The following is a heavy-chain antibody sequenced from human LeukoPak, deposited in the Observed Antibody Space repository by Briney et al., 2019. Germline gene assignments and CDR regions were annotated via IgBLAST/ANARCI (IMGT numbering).Heavy chain of an antibody. Sequence: PGGSLRLSCAASGFILDDYAMHWVRQAPGKGLVWVSRINSDGSSTSYADSVKGRFTISRDNAKNTLYLQMNSLRAEDTAVYYCARGYSSSWFLFDYWGQGTLVTVSS. CDR3: ARGYSSSWFLFDY. CDR1: GFILDDYA. V-gene: IGHV3-74*01. J-gene: IGHJ4*02. D-gene: IGHD6-13*01. CDR2: INSDGSST.